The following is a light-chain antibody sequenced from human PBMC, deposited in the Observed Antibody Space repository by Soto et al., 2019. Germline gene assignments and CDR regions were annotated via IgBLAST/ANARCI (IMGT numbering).Light chain of an antibody. V-gene: IGKV3-20*01. CDR3: RQYGSSRWT. J-gene: IGKJ1*01. Sequence: EIVLTQSPGTLSLSPGERATLSCRASQSVSSIYLAWYQQKPGQAPRLLIYGASSRATGIPDRFSGSGSGTTFTLTISRLEPEDFAVYYCRQYGSSRWTFGQGTKVEI. CDR1: QSVSSIY. CDR2: GAS.